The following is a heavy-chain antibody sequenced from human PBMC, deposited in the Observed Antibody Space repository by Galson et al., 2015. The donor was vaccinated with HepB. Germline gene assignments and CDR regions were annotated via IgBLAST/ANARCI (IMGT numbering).Heavy chain of an antibody. CDR1: GYTFTGYY. J-gene: IGHJ4*02. Sequence: SVKVSCKASGYTFTGYYMHWVRQAPGQGLEWMGWINPNSGGTNYAQKFQGRVTMTRDTSISTAYMELSSVTAADTAVYYCARGLYYGSGSYLDGVLRAQRGRPSRYDYWGQGTLVTVSS. CDR3: ARGLYYGSGSYLDGVLRAQRGRPSRYDY. V-gene: IGHV1-2*02. CDR2: INPNSGGT. D-gene: IGHD3-10*01.